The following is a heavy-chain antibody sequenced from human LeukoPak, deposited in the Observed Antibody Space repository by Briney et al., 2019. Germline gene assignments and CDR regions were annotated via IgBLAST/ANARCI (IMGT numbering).Heavy chain of an antibody. Sequence: PGGSLRLSCAASGFTFSSYSMNWVRQAPGKGLEWVSYISSSSSTIYYADSVKGRFTISRDNAKNSLYLQMNSLRAEDTAVYYCARELDLRYYYDSSGPLDWGQGTLVTVSS. CDR2: ISSSSSTI. J-gene: IGHJ4*02. D-gene: IGHD3-22*01. CDR1: GFTFSSYS. CDR3: ARELDLRYYYDSSGPLD. V-gene: IGHV3-48*01.